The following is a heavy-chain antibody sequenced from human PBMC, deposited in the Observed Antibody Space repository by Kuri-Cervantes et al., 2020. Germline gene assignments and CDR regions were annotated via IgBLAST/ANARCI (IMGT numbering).Heavy chain of an antibody. D-gene: IGHD3-22*01. CDR1: GFTLSNYG. J-gene: IGHJ4*02. CDR3: AADLIGDSSGYYYALDY. V-gene: IGHV3-33*01. CDR2: AWFQGSHE. Sequence: GGSLRLSCVASGFTLSNYGMHWVRQAPGKGLEWVAVAWFQGSHEAYAASVRGRFTVSRDNFRNTLYLQMNSLRAEDTAVYYCAADLIGDSSGYYYALDYWGQGTLVTVSS.